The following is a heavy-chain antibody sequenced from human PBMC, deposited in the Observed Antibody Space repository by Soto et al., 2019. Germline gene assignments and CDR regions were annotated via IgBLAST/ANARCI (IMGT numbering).Heavy chain of an antibody. J-gene: IGHJ3*02. D-gene: IGHD1-26*01. CDR3: ATLVTPDAFDI. CDR2: IDPYNGNT. V-gene: IGHV1-18*01. CDR1: GSTFTSSG. Sequence: ASVRLSEPGAGSTFTSSGISLVRQEPGQGLEWMGWIDPYNGNTNYAQKFQGRVTMTKDTSTDTAYMELSSLRSEDTAVYYCATLVTPDAFDIWGQGTMVTGSS.